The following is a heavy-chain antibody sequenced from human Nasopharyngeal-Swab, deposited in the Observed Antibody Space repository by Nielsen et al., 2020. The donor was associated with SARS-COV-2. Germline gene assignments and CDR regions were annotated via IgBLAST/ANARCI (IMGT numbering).Heavy chain of an antibody. J-gene: IGHJ4*02. D-gene: IGHD3-22*01. V-gene: IGHV3-23*01. CDR2: ISRDGDST. Sequence: GESLKISCAASGFTFNNYNFNWVRQAPGKGLEWVAAISRDGDSTFYAGSVKGRFAISRDNSKNTLFLQMNTLRAGDTALYFCATRDYYDTTGYFESWGQGTLVTVSS. CDR3: ATRDYYDTTGYFES. CDR1: GFTFNNYN.